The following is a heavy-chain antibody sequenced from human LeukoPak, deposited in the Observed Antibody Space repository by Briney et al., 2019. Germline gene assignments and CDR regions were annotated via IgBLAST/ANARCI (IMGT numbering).Heavy chain of an antibody. J-gene: IGHJ4*02. CDR2: IYTSGSA. CDR3: ATRKLGNDY. Sequence: SETLSLTCTVSGDSISNYFWTWIRQPAGKGLEWIGRIYTSGSADYNPSLKSRVTMSLDTSRNQLSLILATVTAADTAVYYCATRKLGNDYWGQGTLVTVSS. CDR1: GDSISNYF. D-gene: IGHD7-27*01. V-gene: IGHV4-4*07.